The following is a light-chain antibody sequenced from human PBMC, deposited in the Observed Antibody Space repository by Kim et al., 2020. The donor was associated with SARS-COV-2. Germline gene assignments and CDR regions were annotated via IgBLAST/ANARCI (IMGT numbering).Light chain of an antibody. CDR1: QSNCSH. V-gene: IGKV1-39*01. CDR3: QQSYITPFT. J-gene: IGKJ3*01. Sequence: ASVGDRVTITCRTTQSNCSHLNWYQQKTGRATKLLISAASTLQGGVPSRFSGSGSETDFTLTISSLQPEDFATYFCQQSYITPFTFGPGTKVDIK. CDR2: AAS.